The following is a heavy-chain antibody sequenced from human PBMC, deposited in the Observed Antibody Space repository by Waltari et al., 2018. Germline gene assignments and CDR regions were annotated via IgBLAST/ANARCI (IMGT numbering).Heavy chain of an antibody. Sequence: EVQLLESGGGLVQPGGSLRLSCAASGFTFSCYAMSWVRQAPGKGLTWVSAISGCGGSTYNGDTVKGRFTNTRDNSKNTLYLQMNSLRAEDTAVYYCAKVPTHYYFDYWGQGTLVTVSS. V-gene: IGHV3-23*01. CDR1: GFTFSCYA. J-gene: IGHJ4*02. CDR2: ISGCGGST. D-gene: IGHD4-17*01. CDR3: AKVPTHYYFDY.